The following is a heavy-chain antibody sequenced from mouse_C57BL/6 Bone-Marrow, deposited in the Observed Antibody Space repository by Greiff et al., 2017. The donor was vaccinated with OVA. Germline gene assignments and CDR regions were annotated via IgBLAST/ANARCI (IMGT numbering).Heavy chain of an antibody. Sequence: EVHLVESGPVLVKPGASVKMSCKASGYTFTDYYMNWVKQSHGKSLEWIGVINPYNGGTSYNQKFKGKATLTVDKSSSTAYMELNSLTSEDSAVYNCALYYVDFEVWGTGTTVSAS. J-gene: IGHJ1*03. D-gene: IGHD2-1*01. CDR3: ALYYVDFEV. CDR1: GYTFTDYY. V-gene: IGHV1-19*01. CDR2: INPYNGGT.